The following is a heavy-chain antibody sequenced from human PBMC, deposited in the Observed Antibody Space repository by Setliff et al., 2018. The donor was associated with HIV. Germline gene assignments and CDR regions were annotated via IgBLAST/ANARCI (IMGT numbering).Heavy chain of an antibody. D-gene: IGHD1-1*01. CDR1: GFSFRDYY. V-gene: IGHV3-11*06. J-gene: IGHJ4*02. Sequence: GGSLRLSCAASGFSFRDYYMNWIRQAPGKGLEWVSYISSHIGKNTNYADSVKGRFTISRDNSKNTLYLQVNSLRPEDTAVYFCASARIPTGGTSTSFDYWGQGTLVTVSS. CDR2: ISSHIGKNT. CDR3: ASARIPTGGTSTSFDY.